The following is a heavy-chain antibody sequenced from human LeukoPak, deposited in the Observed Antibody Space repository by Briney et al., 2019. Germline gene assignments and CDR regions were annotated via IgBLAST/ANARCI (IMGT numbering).Heavy chain of an antibody. V-gene: IGHV3-33*03. Sequence: GRSLRLSCAASGFTFSSYGMHWVRQAPGKGLEWVAVIWYDGSNKYYADSVKGRFIISRDNAKNSLYLQMNSLRAEDTAVYYCARGPYGSFDYWGQGTLVTVSS. CDR1: GFTFSSYG. CDR2: IWYDGSNK. D-gene: IGHD1-14*01. CDR3: ARGPYGSFDY. J-gene: IGHJ4*02.